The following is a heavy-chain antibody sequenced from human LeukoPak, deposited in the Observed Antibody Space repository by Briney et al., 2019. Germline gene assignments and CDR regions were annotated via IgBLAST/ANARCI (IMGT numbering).Heavy chain of an antibody. V-gene: IGHV1-18*01. D-gene: IGHD2-2*01. CDR1: GYTFTSYG. CDR2: ISAYNGNT. Sequence: ASVKVSCKASGYTFTSYGISWVRQAPGQGLEWMGWISAYNGNTNYAQKLQGRVTMTTDTSTSTAYMELRSLRSDDTAVYYCARDFEGEPFKRYCSSTSCYFGNWFDPWGQGTLVTVSS. CDR3: ARDFEGEPFKRYCSSTSCYFGNWFDP. J-gene: IGHJ5*02.